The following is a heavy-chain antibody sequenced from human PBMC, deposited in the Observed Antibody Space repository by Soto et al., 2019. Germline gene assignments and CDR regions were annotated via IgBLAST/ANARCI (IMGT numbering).Heavy chain of an antibody. D-gene: IGHD3-10*01. CDR2: IIPFLGVT. V-gene: IGHV1-69*08. CDR1: GGTFSPYT. CDR3: ARDWESTVSTWSFGAF. J-gene: IGHJ4*02. Sequence: QVQLVQSGAEVKKPGSSVKVSCKAFGGTFSPYTVNWVRQAPGQGLEWMGRIIPFLGVTNYAQKFQARVTLTADTSTTTAYMELSGLRFEDTAVYYCARDWESTVSTWSFGAFWGRGTLVTVSS.